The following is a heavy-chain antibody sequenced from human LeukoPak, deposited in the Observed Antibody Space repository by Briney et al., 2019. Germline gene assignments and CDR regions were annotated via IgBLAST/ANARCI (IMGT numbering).Heavy chain of an antibody. Sequence: PGGSLRLSCAASGFTFSSYAMYWVRQAPGKGLEWVALISKDGSDEDHADSVKGRFTISRDNSKDTLYLQTISLRIEDTAVYYCAREAYYGSGRSRQPSPVWGQGTLVTVSS. CDR2: ISKDGSDE. J-gene: IGHJ4*02. CDR3: AREAYYGSGRSRQPSPV. V-gene: IGHV3-30*01. CDR1: GFTFSSYA. D-gene: IGHD3-10*01.